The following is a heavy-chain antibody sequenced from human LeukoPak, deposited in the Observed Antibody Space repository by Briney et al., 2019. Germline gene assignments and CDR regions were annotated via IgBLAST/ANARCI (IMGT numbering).Heavy chain of an antibody. J-gene: IGHJ4*02. D-gene: IGHD5-12*01. CDR1: DGSISSYY. Sequence: SETLSLTCTVSDGSISSYYWSWIRQPPGKGLEWIGHIYDSGSTNYNPSLKSRVTISVDASKNQFSLKLSSVTAADTAVYYCASGSSYDSYWGQGTLVTVSS. CDR3: ASGSSYDSY. CDR2: IYDSGST. V-gene: IGHV4-59*01.